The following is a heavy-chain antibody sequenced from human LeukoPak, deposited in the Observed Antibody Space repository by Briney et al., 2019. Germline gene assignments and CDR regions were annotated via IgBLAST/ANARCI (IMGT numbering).Heavy chain of an antibody. J-gene: IGHJ4*02. CDR2: INPNSGGT. CDR3: ARDSGREVDGSGTHYKTNY. V-gene: IGHV1-2*02. D-gene: IGHD3-10*01. Sequence: ASVKVSCKASGYTFTGYYMHWVRQAPGQGLEWMGWINPNSGGTDYAQKFQGRVTMTRDMSISTAYMELSRLRSDDTAVYYCARDSGREVDGSGTHYKTNYWGQGTLVTVSS. CDR1: GYTFTGYY.